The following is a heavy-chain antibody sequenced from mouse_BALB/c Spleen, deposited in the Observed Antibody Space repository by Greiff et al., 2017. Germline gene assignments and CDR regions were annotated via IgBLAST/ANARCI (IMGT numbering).Heavy chain of an antibody. CDR2: INSNGGST. D-gene: IGHD1-2*01. CDR1: GFTFSSYG. Sequence: EVKLMESGGGLVQPGGSLKLSCAASGFTFSSYGMSWVRQTPDKRLELVATINSNGGSTYYPDSVKGRFTISRDNAKNTLYLQMSSLKSEDTAMYYCARDEGDGYVAWLAYWGQGTLVTVSA. J-gene: IGHJ3*01. V-gene: IGHV5-6-3*01. CDR3: ARDEGDGYVAWLAY.